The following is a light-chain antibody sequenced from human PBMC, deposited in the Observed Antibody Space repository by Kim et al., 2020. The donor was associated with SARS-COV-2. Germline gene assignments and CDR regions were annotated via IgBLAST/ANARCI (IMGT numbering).Light chain of an antibody. J-gene: IGLJ2*01. CDR1: VLAKKY. CDR2: KDS. Sequence: SYELTQPSSVSVSPGQTARITCSGDVLAKKYARWFQQKPGQAPVLVIYKDSERPSGIPERFSGSRSGTTATLTISGAQVEDEADYYCYSAADNNLVFGGGTKLTVL. CDR3: YSAADNNLV. V-gene: IGLV3-27*01.